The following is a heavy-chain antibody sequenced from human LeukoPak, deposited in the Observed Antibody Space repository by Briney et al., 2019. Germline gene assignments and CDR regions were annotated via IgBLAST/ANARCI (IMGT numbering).Heavy chain of an antibody. CDR3: AVLGYCSSTSCPYVPDY. D-gene: IGHD2-2*01. Sequence: GGSLRLSCAASGFTFSAFWMHWVRQAPGKGLVWVSRINSDGSSTTYADSVKGRFTISRDNAKNTLYLQMNSLRAEDTAVYYCAVLGYCSSTSCPYVPDYWGQGTLVTVSS. V-gene: IGHV3-74*01. CDR2: INSDGSST. J-gene: IGHJ4*02. CDR1: GFTFSAFW.